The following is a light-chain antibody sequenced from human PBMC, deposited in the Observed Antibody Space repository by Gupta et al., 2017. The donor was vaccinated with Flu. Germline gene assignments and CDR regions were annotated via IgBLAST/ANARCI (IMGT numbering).Light chain of an antibody. CDR2: EVS. V-gene: IGLV2-14*01. CDR3: SSYTKTNNVVV. CDR1: SSDVGGYDY. Sequence: QSALTQPASVSGSPGQSIAISCTGTSSDVGGYDYVSWYQQHPGKAPELMIFEVSRRPSGISDRFSGSKSGNTASLTISGPLADDEGYYYCSSYTKTNNVVVFGGGTKLTVL. J-gene: IGLJ2*01.